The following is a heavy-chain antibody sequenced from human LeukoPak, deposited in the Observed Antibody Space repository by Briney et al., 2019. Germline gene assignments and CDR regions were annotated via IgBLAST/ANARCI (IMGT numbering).Heavy chain of an antibody. CDR3: ARDLPNYDFWTPRAFDI. CDR1: GGSISSYY. Sequence: SETLSLTCTVSGGSISSYYWSWIRQPAGKGLEWIGRIYTSGSTNYNPSLKSRVTMSVDTSKNQFSLKLSSVTAADTAVYYCARDLPNYDFWTPRAFDIWGQGTMVTVSS. CDR2: IYTSGST. D-gene: IGHD3-3*01. J-gene: IGHJ3*02. V-gene: IGHV4-4*07.